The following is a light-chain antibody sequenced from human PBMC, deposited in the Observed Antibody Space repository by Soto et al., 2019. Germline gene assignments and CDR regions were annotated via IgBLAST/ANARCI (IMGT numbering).Light chain of an antibody. CDR2: DAS. Sequence: DIQMTQSPSSLSASVGDRVTITCQASQHISDYLNWYQQKPGKAPKLLIYDASNLQTGVPVRFRGSGSGTHFTFTIRSLQPEDAATYYCLQYDNVPRLFGGGTKMEIK. V-gene: IGKV1-33*01. J-gene: IGKJ4*01. CDR1: QHISDY. CDR3: LQYDNVPRL.